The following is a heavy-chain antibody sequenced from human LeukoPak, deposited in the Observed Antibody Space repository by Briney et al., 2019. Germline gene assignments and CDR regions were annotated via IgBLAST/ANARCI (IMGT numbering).Heavy chain of an antibody. CDR2: INSDGSST. CDR3: ALGNSSGWYPTPGAPHFDY. V-gene: IGHV3-74*01. J-gene: IGHJ4*02. D-gene: IGHD6-19*01. CDR1: GFTFSSYW. Sequence: PGGSLRLSCAASGFTFSSYWMHWVRQAPGKGLVWVSRINSDGSSTSYADSVKGRFTISRDNAKNTLYLQMNSLRAEDTAVYYCALGNSSGWYPTPGAPHFDYWGQGTLVTVSS.